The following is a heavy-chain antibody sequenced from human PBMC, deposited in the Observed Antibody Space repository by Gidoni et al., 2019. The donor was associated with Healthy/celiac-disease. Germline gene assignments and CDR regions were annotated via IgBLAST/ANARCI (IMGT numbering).Heavy chain of an antibody. V-gene: IGHV3-48*02. CDR2: ISSSSSTI. CDR1: GFTFSSYS. CDR3: VMVRGPRPDY. Sequence: EVQLVESGGGLVQPGGSLRLYCAASGFTFSSYSMNWVRQAPGKGLEWVSYISSSSSTIYYADSVKGRFTISRDNAKNSLYLQMNSLRDEDTAVYYCVMVRGPRPDYWGQGTLVTVSS. D-gene: IGHD3-10*01. J-gene: IGHJ4*02.